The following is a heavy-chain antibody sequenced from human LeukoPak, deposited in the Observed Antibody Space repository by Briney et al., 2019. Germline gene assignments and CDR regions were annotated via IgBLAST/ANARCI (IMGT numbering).Heavy chain of an antibody. Sequence: GGSLRLSCAASGFTFSSYSMHWVRQAPGKGLEYVSAISSNGDNTYYANSVKGRFTISRDNSKNTLYLQMASLRGEDPALYYCARAPREGFSGSYHDYWGQGTLVTVSS. D-gene: IGHD1-26*01. V-gene: IGHV3-64*01. CDR2: ISSNGDNT. CDR3: ARAPREGFSGSYHDY. J-gene: IGHJ4*02. CDR1: GFTFSSYS.